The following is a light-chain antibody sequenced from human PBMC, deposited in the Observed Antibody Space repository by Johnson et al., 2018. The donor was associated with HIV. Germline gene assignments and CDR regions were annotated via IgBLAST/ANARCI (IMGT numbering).Light chain of an antibody. CDR2: DNH. Sequence: SVLTQPPSVSAAPGQKVTISCSASSSNIVNIYISWYQHLPGTAPKLLIYDNHKRPSAIPDRFSGSKSATSLTLDLTRLQTGDEADYYRGTWDTSLSVYVFGTGTKVTVL. V-gene: IGLV1-51*01. CDR1: SSNIVNIY. CDR3: GTWDTSLSVYV. J-gene: IGLJ1*01.